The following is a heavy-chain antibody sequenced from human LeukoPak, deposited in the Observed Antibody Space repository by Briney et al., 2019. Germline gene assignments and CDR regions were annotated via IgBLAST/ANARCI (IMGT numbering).Heavy chain of an antibody. Sequence: SETLSLTCTVSGGSISSGSYYWRWLRQPAGKGLEWIGCIYTSGSTNYSPSLKSRVTISIDTSKNQFSLKLSSVTAADTAVYYCARNGEYSTSRYFGYRGQGTLVIVSS. V-gene: IGHV4-61*02. J-gene: IGHJ4*02. D-gene: IGHD6-6*01. CDR1: GGSISSGSYY. CDR3: ARNGEYSTSRYFGY. CDR2: IYTSGST.